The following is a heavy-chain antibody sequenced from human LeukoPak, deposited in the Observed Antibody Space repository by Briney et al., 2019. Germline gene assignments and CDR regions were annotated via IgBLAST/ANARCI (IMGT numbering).Heavy chain of an antibody. J-gene: IGHJ4*02. D-gene: IGHD4-17*01. Sequence: ASVKVSCKASGGTFSSYAISWVRQAPGQGLEWMGRIIPIFGTANYAQKFQGRVTITADKSTSTAYMELSSLRSEDTAVHYCARDRNGEHDYWGQGTLVTVSS. CDR3: ARDRNGEHDY. CDR2: IIPIFGTA. V-gene: IGHV1-69*06. CDR1: GGTFSSYA.